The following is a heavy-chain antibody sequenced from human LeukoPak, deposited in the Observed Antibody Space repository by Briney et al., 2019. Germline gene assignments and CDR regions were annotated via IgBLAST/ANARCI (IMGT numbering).Heavy chain of an antibody. CDR1: GGSISSGSYY. J-gene: IGHJ4*02. V-gene: IGHV4-61*02. CDR3: AGGGQYQPNY. D-gene: IGHD2-2*01. CDR2: IYTSGST. Sequence: PSQTLSLTCTVSGGSISSGSYYWSWIRQPAGKGLEWIGRIYTSGSTNYNPSLKSRVTISVDTSKNQFSLKLSSVTAADTAVYYCAGGGQYQPNYWGQGTLVTVSS.